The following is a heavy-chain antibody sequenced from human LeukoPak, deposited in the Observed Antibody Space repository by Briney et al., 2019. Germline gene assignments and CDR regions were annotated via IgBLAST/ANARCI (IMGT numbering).Heavy chain of an antibody. CDR2: ITASGAGI. CDR3: AKDGYCGSSSCVY. D-gene: IGHD2-2*03. J-gene: IGHJ4*02. V-gene: IGHV3-23*01. CDR1: GFPSSGYT. Sequence: PGGSLRLSCAASGFPSSGYTMTWVCPAPGKRLERVSPITASGAGIDYADAVKGRFIISRDNSKNRLYLQMNSLRAEDTAVYYCAKDGYCGSSSCVYWGQGTLVSVSS.